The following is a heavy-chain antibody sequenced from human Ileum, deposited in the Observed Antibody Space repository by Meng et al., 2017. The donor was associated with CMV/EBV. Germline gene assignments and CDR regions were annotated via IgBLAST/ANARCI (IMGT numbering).Heavy chain of an antibody. D-gene: IGHD1-14*01. CDR2: IYWNDDK. CDR1: GFSLSTSGVG. V-gene: IGHV2-5*01. Sequence: SGPTLVKPTQTLTLTCTFSGFSLSTSGVGVGWIRQPRGKDLEWLALIYWNDDKRYSPSLKSRLTITKDTSKTQVVLTMTNMDPVDTATYYCAHARSNYYYYGMDVWGQGTMVTVSS. J-gene: IGHJ6*02. CDR3: AHARSNYYYYGMDV.